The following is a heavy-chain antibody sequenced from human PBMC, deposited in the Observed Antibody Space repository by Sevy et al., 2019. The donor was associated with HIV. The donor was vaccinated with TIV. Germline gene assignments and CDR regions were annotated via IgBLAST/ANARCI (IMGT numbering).Heavy chain of an antibody. CDR1: GFIFSTYW. V-gene: IGHV3-7*01. J-gene: IGHJ4*02. CDR3: VREGLGGFSYSLDC. D-gene: IGHD3-16*01. Sequence: GGSLRLSCAASGFIFSTYWMTWVRQAPGKGLEWVATMNQDGTERDYVDSVKGRFTISRDNTKTSLFLQMNSLSAEDTGVYYCVREGLGGFSYSLDCWGQGTLVTVSS. CDR2: MNQDGTER.